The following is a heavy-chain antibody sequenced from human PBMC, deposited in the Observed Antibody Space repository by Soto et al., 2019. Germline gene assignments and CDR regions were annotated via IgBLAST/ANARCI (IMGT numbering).Heavy chain of an antibody. D-gene: IGHD2-15*01. Sequence: ASVKVSCKASGYTFTSYGISWVRQAPGQGLERMGWISAYNGNTNYAQKLQGRVTMTTDTSTSTAYMELRSLRSDDTAVYYCASSGLGYCSGGSSYHPDYSGQGTLVTVSS. V-gene: IGHV1-18*01. J-gene: IGHJ4*02. CDR2: ISAYNGNT. CDR1: GYTFTSYG. CDR3: ASSGLGYCSGGSSYHPDY.